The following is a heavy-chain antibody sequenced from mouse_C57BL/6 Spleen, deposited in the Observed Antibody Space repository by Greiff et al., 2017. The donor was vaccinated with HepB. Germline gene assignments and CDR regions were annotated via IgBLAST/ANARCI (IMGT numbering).Heavy chain of an antibody. J-gene: IGHJ3*01. CDR2: IDPENGDT. Sequence: EVQRVESGAELVRPGASVKLSCTASGFNIKDDYMHWVKQRPEQGLEWIGWIDPENGDTEYASKFQGKATITADTSSNTAYLQLSSLTSEDTAVYYCTGWYDWFAYWGQGTLVTVSA. CDR3: TGWYDWFAY. D-gene: IGHD1-1*02. CDR1: GFNIKDDY. V-gene: IGHV14-4*01.